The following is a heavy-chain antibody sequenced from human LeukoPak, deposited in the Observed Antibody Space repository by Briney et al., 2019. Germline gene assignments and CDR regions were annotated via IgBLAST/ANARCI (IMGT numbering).Heavy chain of an antibody. CDR1: GFTVSSNY. Sequence: GGSLRLSCAASGFTVSSNYMSWVRQAPGKGLEWVSVIYTSGSTYFSDSVKGRFTISRDDSKNTLYLEMNSLRAEDTAVYYCARRFGPMVRGAMTGYYGMDVWGQGTTVTVSS. V-gene: IGHV3-53*01. D-gene: IGHD3-10*01. CDR2: IYTSGST. J-gene: IGHJ6*02. CDR3: ARRFGPMVRGAMTGYYGMDV.